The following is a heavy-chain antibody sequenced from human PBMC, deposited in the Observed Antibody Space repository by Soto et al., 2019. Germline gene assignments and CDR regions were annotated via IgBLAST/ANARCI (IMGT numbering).Heavy chain of an antibody. D-gene: IGHD1-26*01. CDR3: XXGGGSYYVGWFDP. Sequence: QVQLVQSGAEVKKPGSSVKVSCKASXXXXXXXXXXXXXXXPGQRLEWMGTIIPILGIANYAQKFQGRVXXXXXXXXXXXXXXXXXXXXXXXXVYYCXXGGGSYYVGWFDPWGQGTLVTVSS. J-gene: IGHJ5*02. CDR1: XXXXXXXX. V-gene: IGHV1-69*02. CDR2: IIPILGIA.